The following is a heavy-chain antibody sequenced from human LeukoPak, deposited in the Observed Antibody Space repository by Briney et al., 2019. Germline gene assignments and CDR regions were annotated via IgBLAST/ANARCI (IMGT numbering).Heavy chain of an antibody. V-gene: IGHV3-23*01. CDR2: ISGSGGST. CDR3: AKEKQTGMYYFDY. CDR1: GFTFNTYA. Sequence: PGGSLRLSCAVSGFTFNTYAMTWVRQAPGKGLEWVSIISGSGGSTDYADSVRGRFTISRDNSKNTLYLQMNSLRAEETAVYYCAKEKQTGMYYFDYWGQGTLVTVSS. J-gene: IGHJ4*02. D-gene: IGHD3-10*01.